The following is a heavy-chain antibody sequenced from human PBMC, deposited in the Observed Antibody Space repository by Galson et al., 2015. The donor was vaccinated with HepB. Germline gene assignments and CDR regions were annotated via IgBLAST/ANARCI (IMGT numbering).Heavy chain of an antibody. CDR1: GDSVSSHSAA. Sequence: CAISGDSVSSHSAAWNWIRQSPSRGLEWLGRTYYRSKWYNDYAVSVKSRITINPDTSKNQFSLQLNSVTPEDTAVYYCAREGYCSSTSCSPHDAFDIWGQGTMVTVSS. D-gene: IGHD2-2*01. V-gene: IGHV6-1*01. J-gene: IGHJ3*02. CDR3: AREGYCSSTSCSPHDAFDI. CDR2: TYYRSKWYN.